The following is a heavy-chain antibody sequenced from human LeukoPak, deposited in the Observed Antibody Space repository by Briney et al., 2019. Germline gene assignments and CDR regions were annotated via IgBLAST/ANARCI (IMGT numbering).Heavy chain of an antibody. CDR3: ARSYYDILTGYLRLFDY. Sequence: SGPALVKPPQTLTLTCTFSGFSLSTSGMCVSWIRQPPGKALEWLARIDWDDDKYYSTSLKTRLTISKDTSKNQVVLTMTNMDPVDTATFYCARSYYDILTGYLRLFDYWGQGTLVTVSS. D-gene: IGHD3-9*01. CDR2: IDWDDDK. CDR1: GFSLSTSGMC. J-gene: IGHJ4*02. V-gene: IGHV2-70*11.